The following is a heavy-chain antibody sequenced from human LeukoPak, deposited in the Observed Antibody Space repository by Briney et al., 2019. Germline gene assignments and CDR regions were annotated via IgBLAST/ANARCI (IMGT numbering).Heavy chain of an antibody. CDR1: GGSFSGYY. J-gene: IGHJ6*03. Sequence: SETLSLTCAVYGGSFSGYYWSWIRQPPGKGLEWIGEINHSGSTNYNPSLKSRVTISVDTSKNQFSLKLSSVTAADTAVYYCARVGYYGSGSPMRAYYYYMDVWGKGTTVTVSS. D-gene: IGHD3-10*01. CDR3: ARVGYYGSGSPMRAYYYYMDV. CDR2: INHSGST. V-gene: IGHV4-34*01.